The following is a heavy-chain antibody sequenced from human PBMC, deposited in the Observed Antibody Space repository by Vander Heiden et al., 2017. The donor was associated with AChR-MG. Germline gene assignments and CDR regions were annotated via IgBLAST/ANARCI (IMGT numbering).Heavy chain of an antibody. D-gene: IGHD1-1*01. CDR3: ARRTTESNFDF. J-gene: IGHJ4*02. CDR1: GYSMSSGYF. V-gene: IGHV4-38-2*01. CDR2: MFHSGNT. Sequence: QVQLQESGPGLVKPSETLSLTCAASGYSMSSGYFWGWIRQPPGKGLEWIGNMFHSGNTFYNPSLKSRVTMSGDTSKNQFSLKLSSLTAADTAVYYCARRTTESNFDFWGQGILVTVSS.